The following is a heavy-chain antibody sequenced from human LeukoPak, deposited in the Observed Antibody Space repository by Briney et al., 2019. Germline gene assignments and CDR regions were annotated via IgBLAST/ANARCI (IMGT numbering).Heavy chain of an antibody. CDR1: GGSISSSSYY. CDR3: ARGWSR. D-gene: IGHD6-13*01. Sequence: SETLSLTCTVSGGSISSSSYYWSWIRQPPGKGLEWIGYINYSGSITYNPSLKSRVTISLDMSKNQFSLKLNSVTAADTAVYYCARGWSRWGQGTLVTVSS. CDR2: INYSGSI. J-gene: IGHJ4*02. V-gene: IGHV4-61*01.